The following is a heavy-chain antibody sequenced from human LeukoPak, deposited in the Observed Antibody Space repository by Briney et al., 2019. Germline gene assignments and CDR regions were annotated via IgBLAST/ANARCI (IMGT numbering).Heavy chain of an antibody. D-gene: IGHD3-22*01. CDR1: GFTFSSYA. V-gene: IGHV3-30*04. J-gene: IGHJ4*02. Sequence: PGGSLRLSCAASGFTFSSYAMHWVRQAPGKGLEWVAVISYDGSNKYCADSVKGRFTISRDNSKNTLYLQMNSLRAEDTAVYYCAREGVYSSGWSAYYYDSSGYGHLDYWGQGTLVTVSS. CDR3: AREGVYSSGWSAYYYDSSGYGHLDY. CDR2: ISYDGSNK.